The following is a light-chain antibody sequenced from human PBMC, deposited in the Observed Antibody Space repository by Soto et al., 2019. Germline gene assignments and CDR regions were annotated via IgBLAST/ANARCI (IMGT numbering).Light chain of an antibody. CDR1: SGHSSYA. Sequence: QSVLTQSPSASASLGASVKLTCTLSSGHSSYAIAWHQQQPEKGPRYLMKLNSDGSHSKGDGIPVRFSGSSSGAERYLTISSLQSEDEADYYCQTWGTGIQVFGTGTKVTVL. CDR2: LNSDGSH. CDR3: QTWGTGIQV. V-gene: IGLV4-69*01. J-gene: IGLJ1*01.